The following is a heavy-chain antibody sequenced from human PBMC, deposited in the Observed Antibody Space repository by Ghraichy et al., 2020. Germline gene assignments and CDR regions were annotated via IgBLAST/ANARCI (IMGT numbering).Heavy chain of an antibody. J-gene: IGHJ3*02. V-gene: IGHV4-34*01. CDR1: GGSFSGYY. D-gene: IGHD3-3*01. CDR3: ARAPLGHDFWSGYRFDI. Sequence: SETLSLTCAVYGGSFSGYYWSWIRKPPGKGLEWIGEINHSGSTNYNPSLKSRVTISVDTSKNQFSLKLSSVTAADTAVYYCARAPLGHDFWSGYRFDIWGQGTMVTVSS. CDR2: INHSGST.